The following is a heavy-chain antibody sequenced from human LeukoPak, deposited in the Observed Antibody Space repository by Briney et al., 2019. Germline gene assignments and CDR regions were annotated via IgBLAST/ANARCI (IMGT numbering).Heavy chain of an antibody. D-gene: IGHD3-16*01. CDR2: VSAGSTGI. V-gene: IGHV3-48*04. Sequence: GGSLRLSCAGSGFNFGIYSMDWVRQAPGKGLEWVAYVSAGSTGIFYAASVKGRFSISRDNAQKSLYPQMNSLRAEDTAIYYCVREKGGFGFVLWGRGTLVTVSS. J-gene: IGHJ4*02. CDR1: GFNFGIYS. CDR3: VREKGGFGFVL.